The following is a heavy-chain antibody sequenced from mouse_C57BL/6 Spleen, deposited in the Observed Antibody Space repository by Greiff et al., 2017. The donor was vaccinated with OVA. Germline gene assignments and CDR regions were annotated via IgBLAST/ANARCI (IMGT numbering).Heavy chain of an antibody. CDR1: GYTFTSYG. CDR2: IYPRSGNT. J-gene: IGHJ4*01. Sequence: VQLQQSGAELARPGASVKLSCKASGYTFTSYGISWVKQRTGQGLEWIGEIYPRSGNTYYNEKFKGKATLTADKSSSTAYMELRSLTSEDSAVYLCARRPTVGEYDMDYWGQGTSVTVSS. CDR3: ARRPTVGEYDMDY. V-gene: IGHV1-81*01. D-gene: IGHD1-1*01.